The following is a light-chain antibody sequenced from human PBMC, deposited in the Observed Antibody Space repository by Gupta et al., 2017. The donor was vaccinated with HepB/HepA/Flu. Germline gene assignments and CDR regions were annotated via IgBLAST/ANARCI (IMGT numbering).Light chain of an antibody. CDR2: DVS. CDR3: QQYENLPLT. CDR1: QDITNH. V-gene: IGKV1-33*01. Sequence: DIQMIQSHSSLSASVGDRITIACQASQDITNHLNWYQQKPGKAPKLLISDVSNLETGVPSRFSGSGSGTDFTLTINNLQPADIATYYCQQYENLPLTFGPGTKVDIK. J-gene: IGKJ3*01.